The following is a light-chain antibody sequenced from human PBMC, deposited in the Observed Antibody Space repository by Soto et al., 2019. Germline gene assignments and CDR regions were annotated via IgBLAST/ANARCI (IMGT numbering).Light chain of an antibody. CDR3: SSYTSSSTLDWW. CDR1: SSDVGGYNY. CDR2: DVS. J-gene: IGLJ3*02. Sequence: QSVLTQPASVSGSPGQSITISCTGTSSDVGGYNYVSWYQQHPGKAPKLMIYDVSNRPSGVSNRFSGSKSGNTASLTISGLQAEDEADYYCSSYTSSSTLDWWFGGVTKLTVL. V-gene: IGLV2-14*01.